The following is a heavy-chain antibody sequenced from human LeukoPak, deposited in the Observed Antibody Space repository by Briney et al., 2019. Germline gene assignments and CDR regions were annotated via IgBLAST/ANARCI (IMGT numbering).Heavy chain of an antibody. CDR3: ASYGDYDRGYFDY. D-gene: IGHD4-17*01. J-gene: IGHJ4*02. Sequence: PGGSLRLSCAASGITVSSNYMSWVRQAPGKGLEWVSSISSSSSYIYYADSVKGRFTISRDNAKNSLYLQMNSLRAEDTAVYYCASYGDYDRGYFDYWGQGTLVTVSS. CDR2: ISSSSSYI. CDR1: GITVSSNY. V-gene: IGHV3-21*01.